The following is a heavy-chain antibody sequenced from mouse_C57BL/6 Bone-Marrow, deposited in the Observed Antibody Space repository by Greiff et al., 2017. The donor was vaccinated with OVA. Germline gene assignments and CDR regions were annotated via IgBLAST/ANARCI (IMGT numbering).Heavy chain of an antibody. CDR1: GYTFTSYW. V-gene: IGHV1-69*01. CDR3: GYGSSYGYYAMDY. Sequence: QVQLQQPGAELVMPGASVKLSCKASGYTFTSYWMHWVKQRPGQGLEWIGEIDPSDSYTNYNQKFKGKSTLTVDKSSSTAYMQLSSRTSEDSAVYYCGYGSSYGYYAMDYWGQGTSVTVSS. J-gene: IGHJ4*01. CDR2: IDPSDSYT. D-gene: IGHD1-1*01.